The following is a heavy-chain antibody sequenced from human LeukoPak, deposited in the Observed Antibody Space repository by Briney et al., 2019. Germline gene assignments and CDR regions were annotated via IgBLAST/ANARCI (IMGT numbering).Heavy chain of an antibody. J-gene: IGHJ3*02. Sequence: SETLSLTCNVSRYSISSGYFWAWIRQPPGKGLEWIGSIYHSGTPYFNPSLRSRVTILVDTSKNQFSLNLRSVTAADTAVYYCAKSNGYGLIDIWGQGTMVTVSS. CDR3: AKSNGYGLIDI. V-gene: IGHV4-38-2*02. CDR1: RYSISSGYF. D-gene: IGHD3-22*01. CDR2: IYHSGTP.